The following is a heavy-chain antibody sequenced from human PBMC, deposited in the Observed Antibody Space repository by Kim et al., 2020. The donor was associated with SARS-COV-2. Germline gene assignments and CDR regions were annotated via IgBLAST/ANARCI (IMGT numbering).Heavy chain of an antibody. CDR1: GGSFSGYY. V-gene: IGHV4-34*01. J-gene: IGHJ4*02. D-gene: IGHD5-18*01. CDR2: INHSGST. Sequence: SETLSLTCAVYGGSFSGYYWSWIRQPPGKGLEWIGEINHSGSTNYNPSLKSRVTISVDTSKNQFSLKLSSVTAADTAVYYCATFSYGPGPFDYWGQGTLVTVSS. CDR3: ATFSYGPGPFDY.